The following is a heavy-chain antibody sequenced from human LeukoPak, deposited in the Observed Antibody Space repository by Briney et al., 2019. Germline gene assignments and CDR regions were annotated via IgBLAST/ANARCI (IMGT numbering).Heavy chain of an antibody. CDR2: IYYRGST. Sequence: SETLSLTCTVSGGSISSHYWSWIRQPPRKGLEWIGYIYYRGSTKYNPSLTSRVTISVDTSKNQFSLKLSSVTAVDTAVYYCARVHGSGWYGVRYYFDYWGQGTLVTVSS. V-gene: IGHV4-59*11. D-gene: IGHD6-19*01. CDR3: ARVHGSGWYGVRYYFDY. CDR1: GGSISSHY. J-gene: IGHJ4*02.